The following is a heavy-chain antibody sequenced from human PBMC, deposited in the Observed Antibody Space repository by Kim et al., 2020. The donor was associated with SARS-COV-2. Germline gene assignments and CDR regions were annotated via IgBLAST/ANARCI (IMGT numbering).Heavy chain of an antibody. J-gene: IGHJ4*01. CDR1: GYTFTDFY. V-gene: IGHV1-2*02. D-gene: IGHD2-2*01. CDR3: AREAPGVQAPAAILAFDY. CDR2: FDPNSGGT. Sequence: ASVKVSCKASGYTFTDFYMHWVRQAPGQGLEWMGWFDPNSGGTNYAQKFQGRVTMTRDTSISTAYMELSSLRSDDTAVYYCAREAPGVQAPAAILAFDY.